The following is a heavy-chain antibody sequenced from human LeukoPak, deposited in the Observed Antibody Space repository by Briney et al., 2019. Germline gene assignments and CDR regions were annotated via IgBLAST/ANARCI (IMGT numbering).Heavy chain of an antibody. CDR2: LSGSGVTT. Sequence: GGSLRLSCAASGFTFSSYAMSWVRQAPGKGLEWVSTLSGSGVTTYYADSVKGRFTISRDNSKNTLYLQMNSLRAEDTAVYNCAKSKNLGISGAFDYWGQGTLVTVSS. J-gene: IGHJ4*02. CDR3: AKSKNLGISGAFDY. D-gene: IGHD7-27*01. V-gene: IGHV3-23*01. CDR1: GFTFSSYA.